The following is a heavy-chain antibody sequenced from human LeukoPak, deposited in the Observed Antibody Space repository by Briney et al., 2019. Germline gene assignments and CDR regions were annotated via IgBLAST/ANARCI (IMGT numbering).Heavy chain of an antibody. J-gene: IGHJ4*02. CDR2: ISYDGSNK. Sequence: GGSLRLSCAASGFTFSSYAMSWVRQAPGKGLEWVAVISYDGSNKYYADSVKGRFTISRDNSKNTLYLQMNNLRAEDTAVYYCARSYYYDSSGSPVDYWGQGTLVTVSS. D-gene: IGHD3-22*01. V-gene: IGHV3-30-3*01. CDR3: ARSYYYDSSGSPVDY. CDR1: GFTFSSYA.